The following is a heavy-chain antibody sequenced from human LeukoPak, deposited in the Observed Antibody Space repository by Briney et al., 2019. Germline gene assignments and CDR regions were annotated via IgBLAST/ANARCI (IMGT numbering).Heavy chain of an antibody. J-gene: IGHJ4*02. D-gene: IGHD5-12*01. CDR3: VQSSPTIDY. CDR2: INSDGSST. V-gene: IGHV3-74*01. Sequence: GGSLRLSCAACGFTFSNYWMHWVRQAPGKGLVWVSRINSDGSSTTYADSVKGRFTISRDNSKNTLYLQMNSLRAEDTAVYYCVQSSPTIDYWGQGTLVTVSS. CDR1: GFTFSNYW.